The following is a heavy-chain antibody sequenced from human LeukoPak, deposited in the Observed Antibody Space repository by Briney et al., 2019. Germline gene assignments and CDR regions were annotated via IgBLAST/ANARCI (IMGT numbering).Heavy chain of an antibody. CDR2: IKQDGSEK. V-gene: IGHV3-7*05. CDR1: GFSFSSHW. D-gene: IGHD3-3*01. J-gene: IGHJ4*02. CDR3: ARYYDFWSSIGY. Sequence: GGSLRLSCAASGFSFSSHWMFWVRQAPGRGLEWVANIKQDGSEKYYVDSVKGRFTISRDNAKNSLYLQMNSLRAEDTAIYYCARYYDFWSSIGYWGQGTLVTVSS.